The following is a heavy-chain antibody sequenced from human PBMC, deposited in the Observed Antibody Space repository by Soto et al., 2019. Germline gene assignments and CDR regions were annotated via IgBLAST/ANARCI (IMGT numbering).Heavy chain of an antibody. CDR1: GFTFSDYY. V-gene: IGHV3-11*06. D-gene: IGHD6-13*01. J-gene: IGHJ4*02. CDR2: ISSGSSYT. Sequence: PGGSLRLSCAASGFTFSDYYMSWVRQAPGKGLEWVSYISSGSSYTNYADSVKGRFTISRDNAKNSLYLQMNSLRAEDTAVYYCARERAATGPIDSWGQGTLVTVSS. CDR3: ARERAATGPIDS.